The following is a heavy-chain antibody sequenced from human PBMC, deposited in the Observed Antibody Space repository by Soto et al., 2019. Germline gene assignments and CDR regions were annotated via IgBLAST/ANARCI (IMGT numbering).Heavy chain of an antibody. J-gene: IGHJ4*02. CDR1: GFTFSSYS. V-gene: IGHV3-21*01. Sequence: GGSLRLTCAASGFTFSSYSMNWVRQAPGKGLEWVSSICSSSSYIYYADSVKGRFTISRDNAKNSLYLQMNSLRAEDTAVYYCARDRWTREFDYWGQGTLVTVSS. D-gene: IGHD1-26*01. CDR2: ICSSSSYI. CDR3: ARDRWTREFDY.